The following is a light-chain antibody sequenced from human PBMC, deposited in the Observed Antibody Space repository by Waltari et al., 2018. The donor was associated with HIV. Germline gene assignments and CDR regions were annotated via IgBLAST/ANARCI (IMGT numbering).Light chain of an antibody. J-gene: IGLJ2*01. CDR2: DVS. Sequence: QSALTQPASVSGSPGQSITISCTGTSSDVGGYKYVSWYQQHPGKAPKLMIYDVSNRPSGISDRFSDSKSGNTASLTISGLQAEDESDYYCSSYTSSSTLIFGGGTKLTVL. V-gene: IGLV2-14*03. CDR1: SSDVGGYKY. CDR3: SSYTSSSTLI.